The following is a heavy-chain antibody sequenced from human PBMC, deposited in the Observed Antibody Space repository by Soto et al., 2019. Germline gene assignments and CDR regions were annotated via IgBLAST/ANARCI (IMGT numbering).Heavy chain of an antibody. Sequence: GESLKISCQGSGYTFTNNWGGWVRQMAGKGLEWVGIIYPGYSDTRYSPSFQGQVTISVDKSSATAYLQCSSLKGSDTAMYYCATPSEYHHASEKYYGLDVWGQGTTVTVSS. D-gene: IGHD3-10*01. CDR2: IYPGYSDT. V-gene: IGHV5-51*01. CDR3: ATPSEYHHASEKYYGLDV. CDR1: GYTFTNNW. J-gene: IGHJ6*02.